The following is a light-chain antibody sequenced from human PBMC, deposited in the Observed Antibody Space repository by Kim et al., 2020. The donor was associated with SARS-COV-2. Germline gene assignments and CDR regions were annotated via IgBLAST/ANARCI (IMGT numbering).Light chain of an antibody. CDR3: QSYDSSLSGYWV. CDR1: SSNIGAGYD. CDR2: GNS. Sequence: VTCAGTGSSSNIGAGYDVHWYQQLPGTAPKLLIYGNSNRPSGVPDRFSGSKSGTSASLAITGLQAEDEADYDCQSYDSSLSGYWVFGGGTQLTVL. V-gene: IGLV1-40*01. J-gene: IGLJ3*02.